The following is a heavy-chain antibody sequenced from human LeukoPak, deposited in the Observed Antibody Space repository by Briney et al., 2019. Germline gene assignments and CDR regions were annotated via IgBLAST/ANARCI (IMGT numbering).Heavy chain of an antibody. CDR1: GYTFTSYG. V-gene: IGHV1-18*01. CDR3: ARRRGYSSSWYIRAFDI. CDR2: ISAYNGNT. D-gene: IGHD6-13*01. Sequence: ASVKVSCKASGYTFTSYGISWVRPAPGQGLEWMGWISAYNGNTNYAQKLQGRVTMTTDTSTSTAYMELRSLRSDDTAVYYCARRRGYSSSWYIRAFDIWGQGTMVTVSS. J-gene: IGHJ3*02.